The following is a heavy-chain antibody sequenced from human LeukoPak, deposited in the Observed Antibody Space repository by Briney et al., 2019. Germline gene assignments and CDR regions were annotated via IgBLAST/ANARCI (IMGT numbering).Heavy chain of an antibody. CDR3: ARAYSSGWYGAGSGFDY. Sequence: GGSLRLSCAASGFTFSSYSMNWVRQAPGKGLEWVSSISSSSSYIYYADSVKGRFTISRDNAKSSLYLQMNSLRAEDTAVYYCARAYSSGWYGAGSGFDYWGQGTLVTVPS. CDR2: ISSSSSYI. V-gene: IGHV3-21*01. CDR1: GFTFSSYS. J-gene: IGHJ4*02. D-gene: IGHD6-19*01.